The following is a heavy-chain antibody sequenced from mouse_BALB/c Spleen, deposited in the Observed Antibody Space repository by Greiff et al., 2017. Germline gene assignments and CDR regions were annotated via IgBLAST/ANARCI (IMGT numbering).Heavy chain of an antibody. Sequence: VQLQQSGAELVRPGTSVKVSCKASGYAFTNYLIEWVKQRPGQGLEWIGVINPGSGGTNYNEKFKGKATLTADKSSSTAYMQLSSLTSDDSAVYFCARSGSYYGNSYAMDYWGQGTSVTVSS. CDR1: GYAFTNYL. J-gene: IGHJ4*01. V-gene: IGHV1-54*01. CDR2: INPGSGGT. D-gene: IGHD2-1*01. CDR3: ARSGSYYGNSYAMDY.